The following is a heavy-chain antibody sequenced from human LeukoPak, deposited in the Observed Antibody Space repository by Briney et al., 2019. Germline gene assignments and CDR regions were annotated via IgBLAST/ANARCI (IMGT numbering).Heavy chain of an antibody. CDR1: GFTFSSYG. CDR3: AKDDCSGGSCYYYYGMDV. CDR2: ISYDGSNK. Sequence: GGSLRLSCAASGFTFSSYGMHWVRQAPGKGLEWVAVISYDGSNKYYADSVKGRFTISRDNSKNTLYLQMNSLRAEDTAVYYCAKDDCSGGSCYYYYGMDVWGQGTTVTVSS. J-gene: IGHJ6*02. D-gene: IGHD2-15*01. V-gene: IGHV3-33*05.